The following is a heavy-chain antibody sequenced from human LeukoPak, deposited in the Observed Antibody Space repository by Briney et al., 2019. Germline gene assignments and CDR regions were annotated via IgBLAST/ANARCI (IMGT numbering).Heavy chain of an antibody. J-gene: IGHJ6*02. Sequence: ASVKVSRKASGGTFSSYAISWVRQAPGQGLEWMGRIIPIFGIANYAQKFQGRVTITADKSTSTAYMELSSLRSEDTAVYYCASPGRIEHGMDVWGQGTTVTVSS. D-gene: IGHD5-18*01. CDR2: IIPIFGIA. V-gene: IGHV1-69*04. CDR1: GGTFSSYA. CDR3: ASPGRIEHGMDV.